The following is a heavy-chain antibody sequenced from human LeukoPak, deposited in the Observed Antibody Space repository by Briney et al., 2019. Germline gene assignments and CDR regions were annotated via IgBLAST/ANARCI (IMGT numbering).Heavy chain of an antibody. J-gene: IGHJ4*02. V-gene: IGHV3-9*01. CDR2: ISWNSGSI. Sequence: GGSLRLSCAASGFPFDDYAMHWVRQAPGKGLEWVSGISWNSGSIGYADSVKGRFTISRDNAKNSLYLQMNSLRAEDTALYYCNGIGWYSDKPFDYWGQGTLVTV. CDR3: NGIGWYSDKPFDY. CDR1: GFPFDDYA. D-gene: IGHD6-19*01.